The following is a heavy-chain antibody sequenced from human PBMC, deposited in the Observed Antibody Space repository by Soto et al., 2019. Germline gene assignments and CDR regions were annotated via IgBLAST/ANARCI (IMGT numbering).Heavy chain of an antibody. CDR1: GFTFSNFW. Sequence: EVQLVESVGGLVQPGGSLRLSCAASGFTFSNFWMSWVRQAPGKGLEWVASIKSDGSERSHVDAVRGRFSISRANARNSLYLQRNSLRADDTAVYYCARDVIWGQGSRVTVSS. CDR3: ARDVI. CDR2: IKSDGSER. V-gene: IGHV3-7*05. J-gene: IGHJ4*02.